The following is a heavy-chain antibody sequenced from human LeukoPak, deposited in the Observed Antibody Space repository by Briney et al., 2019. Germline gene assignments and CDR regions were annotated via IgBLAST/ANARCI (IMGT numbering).Heavy chain of an antibody. CDR3: ARDGYTDYYYYGMDV. V-gene: IGHV1-69*04. D-gene: IGHD5-24*01. CDR1: GYTFTSYD. Sequence: ASVKVSCKASGYTFTSYDINWVRQAPGQGLEWMGRIIPILGIANYAQKFQGRVTITADKSTSTAYMELSSLRSEDTAVYYCARDGYTDYYYYGMDVWGQGTTVTVSS. CDR2: IIPILGIA. J-gene: IGHJ6*02.